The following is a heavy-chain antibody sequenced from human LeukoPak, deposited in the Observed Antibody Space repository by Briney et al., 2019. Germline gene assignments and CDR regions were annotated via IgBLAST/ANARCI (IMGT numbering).Heavy chain of an antibody. Sequence: PGGSLRLSCAASGFTFSSYSMNWVRQAPGKGLEWVSSISSSSSYIYYADSVKGRFTISRDNAKNSLYLQMNSLRAEDTALYYCAKGVAVAVSYYFDYWGQGTLVTVSS. CDR2: ISSSSSYI. V-gene: IGHV3-21*04. CDR1: GFTFSSYS. J-gene: IGHJ4*02. CDR3: AKGVAVAVSYYFDY. D-gene: IGHD6-19*01.